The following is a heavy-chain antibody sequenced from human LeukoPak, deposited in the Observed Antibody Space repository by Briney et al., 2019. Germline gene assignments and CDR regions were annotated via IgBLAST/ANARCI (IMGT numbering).Heavy chain of an antibody. CDR3: ATVDASARYHAFDI. J-gene: IGHJ3*02. D-gene: IGHD1-26*01. CDR1: GYTFTSYD. V-gene: IGHV1-8*03. CDR2: MNPNSGNT. Sequence: ASVKVSCKASGYTFTSYDINWVRQATGQGLEWMGWMNPNSGNTGYAQKFQGRVTITRNTSISTAYMELSSLRSEDTAVYYCATVDASARYHAFDIWGQGTMVTVSS.